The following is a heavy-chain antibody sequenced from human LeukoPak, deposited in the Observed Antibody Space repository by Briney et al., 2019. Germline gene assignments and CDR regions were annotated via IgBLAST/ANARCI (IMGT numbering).Heavy chain of an antibody. V-gene: IGHV1-46*01. CDR3: ARPKKTRDVSGSYPLYGMDV. Sequence: ASVKVSCKASGYTFTSYYMHWVRQAPGQGLEWMGIINPSGGSTSYAQKFQGRVTMTRDTSTSTVYMELSSLRSEDTAVYYCARPKKTRDVSGSYPLYGMDVWGQGITVTVSS. J-gene: IGHJ6*02. D-gene: IGHD1-26*01. CDR1: GYTFTSYY. CDR2: INPSGGST.